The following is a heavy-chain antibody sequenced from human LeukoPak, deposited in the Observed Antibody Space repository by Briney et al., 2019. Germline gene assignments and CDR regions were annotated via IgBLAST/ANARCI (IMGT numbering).Heavy chain of an antibody. V-gene: IGHV3-21*01. CDR2: ISSSSSYI. CDR1: GFTFSSYS. Sequence: PGGSLRLSCAASGFTFSSYSMNWVRQAPGKGLEGVSSISSSSSYIYYADSVKGRFTISRDNAKNSLYLQMNSLRAEDTAVYYCARDTHYYYYYMDVWGKGTTVTVSS. J-gene: IGHJ6*03. CDR3: ARDTHYYYYYMDV.